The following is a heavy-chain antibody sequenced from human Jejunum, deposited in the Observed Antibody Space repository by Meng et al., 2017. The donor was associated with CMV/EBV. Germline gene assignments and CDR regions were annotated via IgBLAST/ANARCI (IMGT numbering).Heavy chain of an antibody. V-gene: IGHV4-4*07. D-gene: IGHD3-3*01. J-gene: IGHJ5*02. CDR3: ARDVQTSLFRSTLGMGWFDP. Sequence: QVWLPEPGPGLVKPSETLSLTCTVSGGSMNSYYWTWIRQPAGKGLEWIGHIYSSGITNYNPSLKSRVIMSLDTSKDQFSLKLSSVTAADTALYYCARDVQTSLFRSTLGMGWFDPWGQGTLVTVSS. CDR1: GGSMNSYY. CDR2: IYSSGIT.